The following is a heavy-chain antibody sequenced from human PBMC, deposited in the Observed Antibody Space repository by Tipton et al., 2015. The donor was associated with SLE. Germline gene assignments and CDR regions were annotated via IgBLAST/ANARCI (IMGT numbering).Heavy chain of an antibody. Sequence: TLSLTCAVSGYSISSGYYWGWIRQPPGKGLEWIGSIYHSGSTYYNPSLKSRVTISVDTSKNQFSLKLSSVTAADTAVYYCARHATSYSGGLYYFDYWGQGTLVTVSS. D-gene: IGHD1-26*01. CDR3: ARHATSYSGGLYYFDY. CDR2: IYHSGST. CDR1: GYSISSGYY. J-gene: IGHJ4*02. V-gene: IGHV4-38-2*01.